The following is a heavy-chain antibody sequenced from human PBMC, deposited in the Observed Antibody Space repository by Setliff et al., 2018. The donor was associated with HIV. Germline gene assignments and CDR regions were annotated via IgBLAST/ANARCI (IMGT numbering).Heavy chain of an antibody. Sequence: SETLSLTCTVSGGSVSSGGYYWSWIRQHPGKGLEWIGYIYYSGTTYYNPSLKSRVTVSVDTSKNQFSLKLSSVTAADTAVYYCASVTIFGVVFDYWGQGTLVTVSS. CDR1: GGSVSSGGYY. D-gene: IGHD3-3*01. V-gene: IGHV4-31*03. CDR3: ASVTIFGVVFDY. J-gene: IGHJ4*02. CDR2: IYYSGTT.